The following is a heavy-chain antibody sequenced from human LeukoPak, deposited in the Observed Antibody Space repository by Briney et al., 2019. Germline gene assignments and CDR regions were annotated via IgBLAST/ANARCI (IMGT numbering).Heavy chain of an antibody. Sequence: PSETLSLTCTVSGGSISSYYWSWIRQPPGKGLEWIGYICYSGSTNYNPSLKSRVTISVDTSKNQFSLKLSSVTAADTAVYYCARAANSYGYHDLSDYWGQGTLVTVSS. J-gene: IGHJ4*02. D-gene: IGHD5-18*01. V-gene: IGHV4-59*01. CDR1: GGSISSYY. CDR2: ICYSGST. CDR3: ARAANSYGYHDLSDY.